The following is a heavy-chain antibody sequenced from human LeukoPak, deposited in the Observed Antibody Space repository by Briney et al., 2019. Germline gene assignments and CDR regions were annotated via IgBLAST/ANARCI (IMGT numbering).Heavy chain of an antibody. CDR1: GYTLTELS. J-gene: IGHJ4*02. CDR2: FDPEDGET. Sequence: ASVKVSCKVSGYTLTELSMHWVRQAPGKVLEWMGGFDPEDGETIYAQKFQGRVTMTEDASTDTAYMELSSLRSEDTAVYYCATYSSGWYFFDYWGQGTLVTVSS. V-gene: IGHV1-24*01. CDR3: ATYSSGWYFFDY. D-gene: IGHD6-19*01.